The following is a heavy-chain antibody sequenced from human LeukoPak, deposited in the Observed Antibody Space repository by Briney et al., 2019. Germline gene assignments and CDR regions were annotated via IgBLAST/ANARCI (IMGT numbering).Heavy chain of an antibody. CDR2: IDPSDSYT. Sequence: GESLQISCKGSGYSFTSYWNSWVRQMPGKGLEWMGRIDPSDSYTNYSPSFRGHVTISADKSISTAYLQWSSLKASDTAMYYCARLLSGSPLKEFDYWGQGTLVTVSS. D-gene: IGHD1-26*01. V-gene: IGHV5-10-1*01. CDR3: ARLLSGSPLKEFDY. J-gene: IGHJ4*02. CDR1: GYSFTSYW.